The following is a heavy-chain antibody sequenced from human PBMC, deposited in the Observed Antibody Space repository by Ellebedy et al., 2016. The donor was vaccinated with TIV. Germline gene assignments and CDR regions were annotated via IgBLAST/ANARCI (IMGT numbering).Heavy chain of an antibody. CDR1: GYTFTSYH. CDR2: ISPYSGDT. V-gene: IGHV1-18*01. CDR3: GRGNYGMDV. Sequence: ASVKVSXXASGYTFTSYHISWVRQAPGQGLEWVGWISPYSGDTNYAQNLQGRVTMTTDTSTITAYMELKSLRFDDTAVYYCGRGNYGMDVWGQGTTVTVSS. J-gene: IGHJ6*02.